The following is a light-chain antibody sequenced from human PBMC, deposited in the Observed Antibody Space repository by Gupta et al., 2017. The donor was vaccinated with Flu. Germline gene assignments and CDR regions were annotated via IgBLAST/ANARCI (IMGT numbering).Light chain of an antibody. CDR3: QQRDSFPWT. CDR1: QSISTY. V-gene: IGKV1-39*01. J-gene: IGKJ1*01. CDR2: VGS. Sequence: DIQMTQSPSSLSVSLGDRVTIACRASQSISTYLNWYQQKPGKAPKLLIHVGSTLQSGVPSRFSGSGSGTDFTLSISRLQAEDFATYYCQQRDSFPWTFGQWTKVEIK.